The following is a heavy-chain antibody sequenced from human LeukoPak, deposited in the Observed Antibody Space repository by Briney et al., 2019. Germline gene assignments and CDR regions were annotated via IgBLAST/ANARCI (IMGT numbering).Heavy chain of an antibody. Sequence: PSETLSLTCAVYGGSFSGYYWSWIRQPPGKGLEWIGEINHSASTNYNPSLKSRVTISVDTSKNQFSLKLSSVTAADTAVYYCARGGIYVWGSYRQYYYYGMDVWGQGTTVTVSS. CDR2: INHSAST. J-gene: IGHJ6*02. D-gene: IGHD3-16*02. CDR3: ARGGIYVWGSYRQYYYYGMDV. CDR1: GGSFSGYY. V-gene: IGHV4-34*01.